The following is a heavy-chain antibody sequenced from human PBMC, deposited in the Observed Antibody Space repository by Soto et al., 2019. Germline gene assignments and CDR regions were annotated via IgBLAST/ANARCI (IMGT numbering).Heavy chain of an antibody. V-gene: IGHV4-59*08. Sequence: QVQLKESGPGLVKPSETLSLTCTVSGGSISSYYWSWIRQPPGKGLEYIGYIYYSGSTNYNPSLESRVXXSXDXXKNQFSLRLSSVTAADTAVYYCARLRGYSGYEFDYWGQGTLVTVSS. CDR2: IYYSGST. J-gene: IGHJ4*02. CDR3: ARLRGYSGYEFDY. D-gene: IGHD5-12*01. CDR1: GGSISSYY.